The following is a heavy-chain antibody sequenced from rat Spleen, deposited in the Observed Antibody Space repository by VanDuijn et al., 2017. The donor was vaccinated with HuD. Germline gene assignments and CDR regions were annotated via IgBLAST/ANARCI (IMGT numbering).Heavy chain of an antibody. D-gene: IGHD1-11*01. J-gene: IGHJ2*01. CDR3: ARWRYTRRGFDY. CDR1: GFSLTSYN. CDR2: ISPSGGST. Sequence: VQLMESGPGLVQPSETLSLTCTVSGFSLTSYNVHWIRQAPTKGLEWVASISPSGGSTYYRDSVKGRFTISRDNAESTLYLQMDSLKSEDTATYYCARWRYTRRGFDYWGQGVMVTVSS. V-gene: IGHV5-19*01.